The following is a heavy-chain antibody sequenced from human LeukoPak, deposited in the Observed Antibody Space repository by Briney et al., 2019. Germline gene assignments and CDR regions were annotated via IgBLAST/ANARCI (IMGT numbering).Heavy chain of an antibody. CDR2: IYDSGST. CDR3: ARGAYGDYVGYYYYGMDV. CDR1: GGSMSDFY. J-gene: IGHJ6*02. Sequence: KSSETLSLTCTVSGGSMSDFYWSWIRQPPGKGLEWIGYIYDSGSTNYNPSLKSRVTISVDTSKNQFSLKLSSVTAADTAVYYCARGAYGDYVGYYYYGMDVWGQGTTVTVSS. V-gene: IGHV4-59*01. D-gene: IGHD4-17*01.